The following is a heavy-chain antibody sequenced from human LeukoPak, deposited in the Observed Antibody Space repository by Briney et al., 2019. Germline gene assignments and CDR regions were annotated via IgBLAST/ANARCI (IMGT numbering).Heavy chain of an antibody. CDR2: IYYSGST. J-gene: IGHJ4*02. CDR3: ARRYGDYSGETN. D-gene: IGHD4-17*01. V-gene: IGHV4-59*12. Sequence: KSSETLSLTCTVSGGSISSYYWSWIRQPPGKGLEWIGYIYYSGSTNYNPSLKSRVTISVDTSKNQFSLKLSSVTAADTAVYYCARRYGDYSGETNWGQGTLVTVSS. CDR1: GGSISSYY.